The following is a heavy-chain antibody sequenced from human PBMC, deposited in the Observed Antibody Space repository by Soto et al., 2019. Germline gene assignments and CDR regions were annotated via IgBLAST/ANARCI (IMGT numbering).Heavy chain of an antibody. V-gene: IGHV4-39*01. CDR3: ARLRRDGYNWDY. CDR1: GGSISSSSYY. J-gene: IGHJ4*02. Sequence: SETLSLTCTVSGGSISSSSYYWGWIRQPPGKGLEWIGSIYYSGSTYYNPSLKSRVTISVDTSKNQFSLKLSSMTAADTAVYYCARLRRDGYNWDYWGQGTLVTVS. D-gene: IGHD5-12*01. CDR2: IYYSGST.